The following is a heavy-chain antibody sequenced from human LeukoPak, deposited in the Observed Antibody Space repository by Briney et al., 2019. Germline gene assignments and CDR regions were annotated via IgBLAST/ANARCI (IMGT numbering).Heavy chain of an antibody. J-gene: IGHJ4*02. Sequence: PSETLSLTCTVSGGSISSYYWSWIRQPPGNGLEWIGYIYYSGSANYNPSLKSRVTISVDTSKNQFSLKLSSVTAADTAVYYCARNDYYDSSGAIDYWGQGTLVTVSS. V-gene: IGHV4-59*08. CDR3: ARNDYYDSSGAIDY. CDR2: IYYSGSA. CDR1: GGSISSYY. D-gene: IGHD3-22*01.